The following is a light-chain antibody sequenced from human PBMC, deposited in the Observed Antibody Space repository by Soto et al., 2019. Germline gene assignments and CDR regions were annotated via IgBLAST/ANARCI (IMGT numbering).Light chain of an antibody. CDR3: QQYSTYT. CDR1: QNIGSW. CDR2: DAS. V-gene: IGKV1-5*01. J-gene: IGKJ5*01. Sequence: DIQMTQSPSTLSASVGDIVTITCRASQNIGSWLVWYQQKPGKAPNLLIHDASSLGSGVPLRFSGSGSGTVFTLIIGSLQPDDFATYYCQQYSTYTFGQGTRLEIK.